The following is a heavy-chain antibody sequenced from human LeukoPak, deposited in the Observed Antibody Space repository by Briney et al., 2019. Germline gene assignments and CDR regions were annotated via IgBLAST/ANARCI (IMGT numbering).Heavy chain of an antibody. J-gene: IGHJ4*02. CDR1: GFTFSSYW. CDR3: ARVGSYYDFWSGYYTYYFDY. CDR2: IKQDGSEK. D-gene: IGHD3-3*01. Sequence: GGSLRLSCAASGFTFSSYWMSWVRQAPGKGLEWVANIKQDGSEKYYVDSVKGRFTISRDSAKNSLYLQMNSLRAEDTAVYYCARVGSYYDFWSGYYTYYFDYSGQGTLVTVSS. V-gene: IGHV3-7*05.